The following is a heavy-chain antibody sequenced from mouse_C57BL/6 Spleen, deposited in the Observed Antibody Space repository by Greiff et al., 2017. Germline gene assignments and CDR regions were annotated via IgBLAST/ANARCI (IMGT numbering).Heavy chain of an antibody. CDR3: ARRGFITTVVAAMAY. V-gene: IGHV5-6*02. CDR1: GFTFSSYG. J-gene: IGHJ4*01. CDR2: IRSGGRYT. Sequence: EVKLVESGGDLVKPGESLKLSCAASGFTFSSYGVSWVRQTPDKRLEWVATIRSGGRYTYYPDSVKGRFTICRDNAKNTLYRQMSILKADDTAMYYCARRGFITTVVAAMAYWGQGTSVTVSS. D-gene: IGHD1-1*01.